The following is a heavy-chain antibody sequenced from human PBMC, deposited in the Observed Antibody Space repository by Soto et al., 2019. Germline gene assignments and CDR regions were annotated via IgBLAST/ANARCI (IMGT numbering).Heavy chain of an antibody. Sequence: SSETLSLTCAVSGGSISSSNWWSWVRQPPGKGLEWIGEIYHSGSTNYNPSLKSRVTISVDKSKNQFSLKLSSVAAADTAVYYCARVPGGNYYDSSGYDYYGMDVWGQGTTVTVSS. CDR3: ARVPGGNYYDSSGYDYYGMDV. D-gene: IGHD3-22*01. J-gene: IGHJ6*02. V-gene: IGHV4-4*02. CDR2: IYHSGST. CDR1: GGSISSSNW.